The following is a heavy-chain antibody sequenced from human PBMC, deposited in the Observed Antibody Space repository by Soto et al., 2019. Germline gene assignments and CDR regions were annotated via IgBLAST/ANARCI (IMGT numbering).Heavy chain of an antibody. J-gene: IGHJ4*02. CDR3: ASGPDGARFDI. CDR1: GVSIGAGGYY. V-gene: IGHV4-31*03. D-gene: IGHD2-8*01. CDR2: IYFSGST. Sequence: QVQLQESGPGLVKPSQTLSLTCFVSGVSIGAGGYYWSWIRQHPGKGLEWIGYIYFSGSTYYNPSLKRRGTISVDTSRNHFSLKLTNVTAADTAVYFCASGPDGARFDIWGQGTMVNVSS.